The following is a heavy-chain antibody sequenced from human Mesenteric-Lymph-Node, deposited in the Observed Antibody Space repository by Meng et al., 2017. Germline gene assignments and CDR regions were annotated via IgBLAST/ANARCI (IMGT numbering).Heavy chain of an antibody. CDR1: GYTVTGYY. J-gene: IGHJ4*02. D-gene: IGHD6-19*01. CDR3: TQWLFI. V-gene: IGHV3-15*01. Sequence: SCKASGYTVTGYYMHWVRQAPGKGLEWVGRIKSIADGGTTDYAAPVKGRLIISRDDSKNTLYLQMNSLKTEDTAVYYCTQWLFIWGQGTLVTVSS. CDR2: IKSIADGGTT.